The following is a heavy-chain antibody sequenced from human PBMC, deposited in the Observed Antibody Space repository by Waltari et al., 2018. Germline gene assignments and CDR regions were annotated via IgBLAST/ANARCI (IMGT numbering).Heavy chain of an antibody. Sequence: QVQLVQSGAEVKKPGASVKVSCKASGYTFTSYYMHWVRQAPGQGLEWMGIINPSGGSTGYAQKFQGRVTMTRDTSTSTVYMELSSLRSEDTAVYYCASSYYDILTGYYNYFDYWGQGTLVTVSS. J-gene: IGHJ4*02. V-gene: IGHV1-46*01. CDR2: INPSGGST. CDR3: ASSYYDILTGYYNYFDY. D-gene: IGHD3-9*01. CDR1: GYTFTSYY.